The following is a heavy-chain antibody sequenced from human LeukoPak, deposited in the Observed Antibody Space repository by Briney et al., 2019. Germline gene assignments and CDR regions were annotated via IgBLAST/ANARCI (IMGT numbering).Heavy chain of an antibody. D-gene: IGHD4-23*01. CDR2: ISSSSTYV. J-gene: IGHJ5*02. Sequence: GGSLRLSCAASGFSFSSYSMNWVRQAPGKGLEWVSSISSSSTYVYYADSVKGRFTISRDNAKNSLYLQMKSLRAEDTAVYYCARAYGGYNWSDPWGQGTLVTVSS. V-gene: IGHV3-21*01. CDR1: GFSFSSYS. CDR3: ARAYGGYNWSDP.